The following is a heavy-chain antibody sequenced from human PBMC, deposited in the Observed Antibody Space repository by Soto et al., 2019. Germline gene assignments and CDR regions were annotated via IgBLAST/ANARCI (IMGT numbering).Heavy chain of an antibody. J-gene: IGHJ4*02. CDR2: ISSSSSYI. V-gene: IGHV3-21*01. Sequence: PGGSLRLSCAASGFTFSSYSMNWVRQAPGKGLEWVSSISSSSSYIYYADSVKGRFTISRDNAKNSLYLQMNSLIAEDTAVYYCARYTQYCSSTICYPLYPFDYWGQGTLVTVSS. CDR1: GFTFSSYS. D-gene: IGHD2-2*01. CDR3: ARYTQYCSSTICYPLYPFDY.